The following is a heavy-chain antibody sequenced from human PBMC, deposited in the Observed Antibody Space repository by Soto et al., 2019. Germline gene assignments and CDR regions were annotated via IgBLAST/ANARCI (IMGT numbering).Heavy chain of an antibody. CDR2: INAGNGNT. J-gene: IGHJ4*02. D-gene: IGHD2-2*03. V-gene: IGHV1-3*01. CDR3: ARVPLDIVVVPAAIPFLDY. CDR1: GYTFTSYA. Sequence: GASVKVSCKASGYTFTSYAMHWVRQAPGQRLEWMGWINAGNGNTKYSQKFQGRVTITRDTSASTAYMELSSLRSEDTAVYYCARVPLDIVVVPAAIPFLDYWGQGTLVTVSS.